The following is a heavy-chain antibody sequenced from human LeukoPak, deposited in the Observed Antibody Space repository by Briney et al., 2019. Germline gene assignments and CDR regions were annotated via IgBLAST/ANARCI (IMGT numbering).Heavy chain of an antibody. J-gene: IGHJ4*02. D-gene: IGHD1-20*01. CDR1: GGTFSSYA. V-gene: IGHV1-69*06. Sequence: SVKVSCKASGGTFSSYAISWVRQAPGQGLGWMGGIIPIFGTANYAQKFQGRVTITADKSTSTAYMELSSLRSEDTAVYYCARITGRHNYYFDYWGQGTLVTVSS. CDR2: IIPIFGTA. CDR3: ARITGRHNYYFDY.